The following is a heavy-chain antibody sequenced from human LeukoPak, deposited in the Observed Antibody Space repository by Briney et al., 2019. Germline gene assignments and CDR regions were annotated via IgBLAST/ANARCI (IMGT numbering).Heavy chain of an antibody. D-gene: IGHD3-3*01. Sequence: KPGGSLRLSCAASGFTFSDYYMSWIRQAPGKGLEWVSYISSSGSTIYYADSVKGRFTISRDNAKNSLYLQMNSLRAEDTAVYYCARDGAGGLRFLEWLPRYNWFDPWGQGTLVTVSS. CDR1: GFTFSDYY. V-gene: IGHV3-11*04. CDR3: ARDGAGGLRFLEWLPRYNWFDP. CDR2: ISSSGSTI. J-gene: IGHJ5*02.